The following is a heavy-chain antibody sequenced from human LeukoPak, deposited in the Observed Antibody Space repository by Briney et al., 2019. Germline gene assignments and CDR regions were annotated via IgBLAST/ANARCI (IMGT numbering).Heavy chain of an antibody. CDR1: GFTISGYA. V-gene: IGHV3-23*01. Sequence: GGSLRLSCAASGFTISGYAMSWVRQAPGKGLKWVSTISGGGGNTNYADSVKGRFTISRDNSKNTLYLQMNSLRAEDTAVYYCAKVGGDSDYYYYYMDVWGKGTTVTVSS. D-gene: IGHD2-21*02. CDR2: ISGGGGNT. CDR3: AKVGGDSDYYYYYMDV. J-gene: IGHJ6*03.